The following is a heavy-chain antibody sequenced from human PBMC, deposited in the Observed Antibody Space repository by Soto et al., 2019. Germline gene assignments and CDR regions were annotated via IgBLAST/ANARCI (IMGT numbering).Heavy chain of an antibody. Sequence: ASVKVSCKASGGTFSSYTISWVRQAPGQGLEWMGRIIPILGIANYAQKFQGRVTITADKSTSTAYMELSSLRSEDTAVYYCARGIGSSWSHWFDPWGQGTLVTVSS. V-gene: IGHV1-69*02. CDR2: IIPILGIA. D-gene: IGHD6-13*01. CDR3: ARGIGSSWSHWFDP. J-gene: IGHJ5*02. CDR1: GGTFSSYT.